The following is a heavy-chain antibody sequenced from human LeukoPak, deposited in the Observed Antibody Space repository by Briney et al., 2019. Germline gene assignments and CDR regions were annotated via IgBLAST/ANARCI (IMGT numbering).Heavy chain of an antibody. CDR3: ASATVICQTPVPGYIDV. J-gene: IGHJ6*03. V-gene: IGHV3-13*01. Sequence: GGSLRLSCAASGFMFSTYDMHWVRQVSGEGLEWVSSIGTIGDTFYPGSVKGRFTISRENAKNSLYLQMNGLRVGDTAVYYCASATVICQTPVPGYIDVPGKGTTVIVSS. D-gene: IGHD4-17*01. CDR2: IGTIGDT. CDR1: GFMFSTYD.